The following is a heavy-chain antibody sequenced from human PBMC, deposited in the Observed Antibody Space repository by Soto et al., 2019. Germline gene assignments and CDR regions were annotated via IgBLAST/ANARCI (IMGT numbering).Heavy chain of an antibody. CDR3: ARVATILTHFDY. CDR2: IFYSGST. J-gene: IGHJ4*02. Sequence: SETLSLTCTVSGDSISSSYWSWIRQSPGKGLEWIGYIFYSGSTNYSPSLQSRLTISVDASTNQFSLSLRSVTAADTAVYFCARVATILTHFDYWGQGILVTVSS. V-gene: IGHV4-59*01. CDR1: GDSISSSY. D-gene: IGHD3-3*01.